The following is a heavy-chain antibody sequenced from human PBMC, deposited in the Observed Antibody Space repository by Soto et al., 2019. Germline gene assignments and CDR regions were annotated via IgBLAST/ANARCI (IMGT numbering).Heavy chain of an antibody. Sequence: QVQLQESGPGLVKPSETLSLTCTVSGGSVSSGSYYWSWIRQPPGKGLEWIGYIYYSGSTNYNPSLKSRVTISVDTSKNQFSLKLSSVTAADTAVYYCARVRVAGGSDCWGQGTLVTVSS. CDR3: ARVRVAGGSDC. D-gene: IGHD1-26*01. J-gene: IGHJ4*02. CDR2: IYYSGST. CDR1: GGSVSSGSYY. V-gene: IGHV4-61*01.